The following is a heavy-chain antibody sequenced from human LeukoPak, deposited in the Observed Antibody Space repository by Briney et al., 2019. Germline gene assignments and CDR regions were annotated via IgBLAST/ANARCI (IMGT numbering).Heavy chain of an antibody. CDR2: ISSSGSTI. CDR3: ASRIAAAGTHAFDI. D-gene: IGHD6-13*01. Sequence: PGGSLRLSCAASGFTLSSYEMNWVRQAPGKGLEWVSYISSSGSTIYYADSVKGRFTISRDNAKNSLYLQMNSLRAEDTAVYYCASRIAAAGTHAFDIWGQGTMVTVSS. J-gene: IGHJ3*02. V-gene: IGHV3-48*03. CDR1: GFTLSSYE.